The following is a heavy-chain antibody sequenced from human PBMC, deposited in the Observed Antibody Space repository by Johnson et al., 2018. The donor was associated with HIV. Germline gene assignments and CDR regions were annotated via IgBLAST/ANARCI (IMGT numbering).Heavy chain of an antibody. V-gene: IGHV3-9*01. D-gene: IGHD2-8*01. CDR2: ISWNSGNI. J-gene: IGHJ3*01. Sequence: WVSSISWNSGNIGYADSVKGRFTISRDNAKNSLYLQMNSLRAEDTALYYCAKDIWQYMYGAFDVWGQGTMVTVSS. CDR3: AKDIWQYMYGAFDV.